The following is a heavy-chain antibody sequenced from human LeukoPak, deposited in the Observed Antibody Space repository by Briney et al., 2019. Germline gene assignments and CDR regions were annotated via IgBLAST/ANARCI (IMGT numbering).Heavy chain of an antibody. V-gene: IGHV3-23*01. CDR1: GFTFDNYG. J-gene: IGHJ4*02. CDR3: TRGVYCSGGSCSLDY. CDR2: ISGTDDFT. D-gene: IGHD2-15*01. Sequence: PGGSLRLACAAAGFTFDNYGMSWARQAPGKGLEWVSTISGTDDFTYYAHSVKGRFTISRDNSRNTLSLQISSLRAEDTALYYCTRGVYCSGGSCSLDYWGQGTLVTVSS.